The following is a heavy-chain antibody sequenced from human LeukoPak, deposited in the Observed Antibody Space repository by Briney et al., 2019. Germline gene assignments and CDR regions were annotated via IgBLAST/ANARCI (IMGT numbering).Heavy chain of an antibody. V-gene: IGHV3-74*01. J-gene: IGHJ4*02. Sequence: GGSLRLSCAVSGFTFRTYWMHWVRQVPGEGLVWVSRTNEDGSITNYADSVKGRFSISRDNAKNTLYLQMNSLRAEDTAVYYCGRDLGGRSGYWGQGTLVTVSS. CDR2: TNEDGSIT. CDR3: GRDLGGRSGY. CDR1: GFTFRTYW. D-gene: IGHD1-26*01.